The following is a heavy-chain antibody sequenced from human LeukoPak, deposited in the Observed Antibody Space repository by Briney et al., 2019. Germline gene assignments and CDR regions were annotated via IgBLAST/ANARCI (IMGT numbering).Heavy chain of an antibody. V-gene: IGHV4-39*01. CDR2: IYYSGIT. Sequence: SETLSLTCTVSGGSISSSSFYWGWIRQPPGRGLEWIGSIYYSGITHYNPSLKSRVTILVDTSKNQFSLKLSSVTASDTAVYYCARLYYYGSGFDHWGQGTLVTVSS. J-gene: IGHJ4*02. CDR3: ARLYYYGSGFDH. CDR1: GGSISSSSFY. D-gene: IGHD3-10*01.